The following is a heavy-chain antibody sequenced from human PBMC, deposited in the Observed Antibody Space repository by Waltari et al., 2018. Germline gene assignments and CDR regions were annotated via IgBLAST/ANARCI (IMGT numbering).Heavy chain of an antibody. CDR2: ICQSGTT. CDR3: AIIPQFTISAGDQSSWFGP. V-gene: IGHV4-38-2*01. Sequence: QVQLQESAPGLVKPSETLSLTCGVSGYSISCGYYRGWVRQPPGKGLEWTGSICQSGTTRYHPCLRCVLTISVHPSRNQFSLGVGSVTAVDTAVSYCAIIPQFTISAGDQSSWFGPWGQGTLVTVSS. D-gene: IGHD3-3*01. J-gene: IGHJ5*02. CDR1: GYSISCGYY.